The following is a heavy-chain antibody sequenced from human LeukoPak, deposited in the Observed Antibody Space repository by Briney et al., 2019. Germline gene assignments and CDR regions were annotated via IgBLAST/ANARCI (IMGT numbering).Heavy chain of an antibody. CDR2: ISGSGGST. D-gene: IGHD1-26*01. J-gene: IGHJ4*02. CDR1: RFTFTTYA. V-gene: IGHV3-23*01. Sequence: GGSPRLSCAASRFTFTTYAMSWVRQAPGKGLEWVSSISGSGGSTNYADSVKGRFTISRDNSRNTVSLQMNSLRAEDTAIYYCAKGHIDSGGYYYFDQWGQGTLVTVSS. CDR3: AKGHIDSGGYYYFDQ.